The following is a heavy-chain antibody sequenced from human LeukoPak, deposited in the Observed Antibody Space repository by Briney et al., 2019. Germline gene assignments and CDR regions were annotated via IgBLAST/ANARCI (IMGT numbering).Heavy chain of an antibody. CDR1: GYTFSSYG. D-gene: IGHD3-3*01. Sequence: GGSLRLSCAASGYTFSSYGMHWVRQAPGKGLEWVAFIRYDGSNKYYADSVKGRFTISRDNSKNTLYLQMNSLRAEDTAVYYCVNYLDYDLWSGFTDYWGQGTLVTVSS. V-gene: IGHV3-30*02. CDR2: IRYDGSNK. CDR3: VNYLDYDLWSGFTDY. J-gene: IGHJ4*02.